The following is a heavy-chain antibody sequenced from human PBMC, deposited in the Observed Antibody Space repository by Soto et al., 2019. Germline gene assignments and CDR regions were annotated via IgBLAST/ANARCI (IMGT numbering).Heavy chain of an antibody. CDR3: ARHIAASVNWFAP. CDR2: IYYSGST. CDR1: GGSISSGGYY. V-gene: IGHV4-31*03. J-gene: IGHJ5*02. D-gene: IGHD6-6*01. Sequence: TLSLTCTVSGGSISSGGYYWSWIRQHPGKGLEWIGYIYYSGSTYYNPSLKSRVTISVDTSKNQFSLKLSSVTAADTAVYYCARHIAASVNWFAPCGQGTLVTVSS.